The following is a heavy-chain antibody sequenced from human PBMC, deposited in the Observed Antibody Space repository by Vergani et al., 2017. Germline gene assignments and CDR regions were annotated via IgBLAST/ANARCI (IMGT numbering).Heavy chain of an antibody. CDR3: ARKGPVGPDDSSGYYYAFDI. V-gene: IGHV3-30*03. Sequence: QVQLVESGGGVVQPGRSLRLSCAASGFTFSSYGMHWVRQAPGKGLEWVAVISYDGSNKYYADSVKGRFTISRDNSKNTLYLQMNSLRAEDTAVYYCARKGPVGPDDSSGYYYAFDIWGQGTMVTVSS. CDR2: ISYDGSNK. CDR1: GFTFSSYG. J-gene: IGHJ3*02. D-gene: IGHD3-22*01.